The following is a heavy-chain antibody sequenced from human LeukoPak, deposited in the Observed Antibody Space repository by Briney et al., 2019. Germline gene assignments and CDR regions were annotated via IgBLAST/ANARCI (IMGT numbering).Heavy chain of an antibody. CDR1: GFTFSSYE. D-gene: IGHD1-26*01. J-gene: IGHJ3*02. CDR2: ISRSGSTI. Sequence: GGSLRLSCAPSGFTFSSYEMNWVRQAPGKGLEWLSYISRSGSTIYYADSVKGRFTISRGNAKNSLYLQMNSLRAEDTAVYYCARARIVGAQRLRDAFDIWGQGTMVTVSS. CDR3: ARARIVGAQRLRDAFDI. V-gene: IGHV3-48*03.